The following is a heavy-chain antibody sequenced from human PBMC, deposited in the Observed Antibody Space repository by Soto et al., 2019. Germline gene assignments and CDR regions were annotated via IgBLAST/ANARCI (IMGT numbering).Heavy chain of an antibody. Sequence: SETLSLTCTVSGGSISSYYWSWIRQPPGKGLEWIGYIYYSGSTNYNPSLKSRVTISVDTSKNQFSLKLSSVTAADTAVYYCARAGSSRQYYFDFWGQGTLVTVSS. CDR2: IYYSGST. J-gene: IGHJ4*02. CDR3: ARAGSSRQYYFDF. V-gene: IGHV4-59*01. CDR1: GGSISSYY. D-gene: IGHD6-13*01.